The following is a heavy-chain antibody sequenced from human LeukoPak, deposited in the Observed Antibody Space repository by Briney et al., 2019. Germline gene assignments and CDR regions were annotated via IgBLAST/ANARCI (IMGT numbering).Heavy chain of an antibody. Sequence: GASVKVSCKASGYTFTSYGISWVRQAPGQGLEWMGWISAYNGNTNYAQKLQGRVTMTTDTSTSTAYMELRSLRSDDTAVYYCARDRPYSGSYWNWFDPWGQGTLVTVSS. V-gene: IGHV1-18*01. CDR3: ARDRPYSGSYWNWFDP. D-gene: IGHD1-26*01. J-gene: IGHJ5*02. CDR1: GYTFTSYG. CDR2: ISAYNGNT.